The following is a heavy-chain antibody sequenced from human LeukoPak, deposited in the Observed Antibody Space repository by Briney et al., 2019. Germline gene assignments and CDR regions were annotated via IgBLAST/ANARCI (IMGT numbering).Heavy chain of an antibody. CDR3: ARKGKAARPGWFDP. CDR2: INHSGST. Sequence: SETLSLTCAVYGGSFSGYYWSRIRQPPGKGLEWIGEINHSGSTNYNPSLKSRVTISVDTSKDQFSLKLSSVTAADTAVYYCARKGKAARPGWFDPWGQGTLVTVSS. J-gene: IGHJ5*02. CDR1: GGSFSGYY. D-gene: IGHD6-6*01. V-gene: IGHV4-34*01.